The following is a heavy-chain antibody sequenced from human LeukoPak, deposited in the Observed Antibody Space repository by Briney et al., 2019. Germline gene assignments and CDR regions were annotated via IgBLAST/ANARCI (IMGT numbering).Heavy chain of an antibody. CDR3: ARLNSGYDYFDY. V-gene: IGHV1-2*02. CDR2: INPDSGGT. Sequence: ASVKVSCMASGYTFTGFYMHWVRQAPGQGLEWMGWINPDSGGTNYAQKFQGRVTVTRDTSISTAYMELSRLTSDDTAVYYCARLNSGYDYFDYWGQGTLVTVSS. CDR1: GYTFTGFY. D-gene: IGHD5-12*01. J-gene: IGHJ4*02.